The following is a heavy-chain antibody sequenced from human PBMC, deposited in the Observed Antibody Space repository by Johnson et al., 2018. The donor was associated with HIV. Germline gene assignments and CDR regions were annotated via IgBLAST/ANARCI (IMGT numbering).Heavy chain of an antibody. J-gene: IGHJ3*02. D-gene: IGHD6-6*01. CDR3: ARASSIAARGADAFDI. CDR1: GFTFSSYG. CDR2: ISYDGSNK. Sequence: QMLLVESGGGLVQPGGSLRLSCAASGFTFSSYGMHWVRQAPGKGLEWVAVISYDGSNKYYADSVKGRFTISRDNSKNTLYLQMNSLRAEDTAVYYCARASSIAARGADAFDIWGQGTMVTVSS. V-gene: IGHV3-30*03.